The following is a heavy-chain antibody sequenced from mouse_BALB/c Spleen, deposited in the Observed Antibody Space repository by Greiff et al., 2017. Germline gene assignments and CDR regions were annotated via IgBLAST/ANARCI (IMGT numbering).Heavy chain of an antibody. Sequence: DVMLVESGGGLVKPGGSLKLSCAASGFTFSSYAMSWVRQTPEKRLEWVATISSGGSYTYYPDSVKGRFTISRDNAKNTLYLQMSSLRSEDTAMYYCARPELGRWYFDVWGAGTTVTVSA. CDR1: GFTFSSYA. J-gene: IGHJ1*01. V-gene: IGHV5-9-1*01. CDR3: ARPELGRWYFDV. D-gene: IGHD4-1*01. CDR2: ISSGGSYT.